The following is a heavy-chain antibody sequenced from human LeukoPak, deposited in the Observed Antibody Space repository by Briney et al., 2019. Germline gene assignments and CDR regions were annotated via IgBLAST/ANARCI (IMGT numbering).Heavy chain of an antibody. J-gene: IGHJ4*02. Sequence: ASVKVSCRASGYIFTSYYMHWVRQAPGQGLEWMGIITPNGGRTSYAQKFQGRVTMTRDTSTSTVYMELSSLRSEDTAVYYCARDGTPIDGYSPFDYWGQGTLVTVSS. CDR1: GYIFTSYY. CDR2: ITPNGGRT. V-gene: IGHV1-46*01. CDR3: ARDGTPIDGYSPFDY. D-gene: IGHD5-24*01.